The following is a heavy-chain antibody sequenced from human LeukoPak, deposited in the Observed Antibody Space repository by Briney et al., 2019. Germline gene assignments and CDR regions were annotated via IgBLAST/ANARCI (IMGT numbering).Heavy chain of an antibody. CDR3: AKDRGEGYYDFWSGYLLDY. V-gene: IGHV3-7*01. CDR2: INQDGSEK. D-gene: IGHD3-3*01. CDR1: GVTFSSYW. Sequence: PGGSLRLSCVDSGVTFSSYWMNWVRQAPGKGLEWVANINQDGSEKYYVDSVKGRFTISRDNAKKSLYLQMDSLRAEDTAVYYCAKDRGEGYYDFWSGYLLDYWGQGTLVTVSS. J-gene: IGHJ4*02.